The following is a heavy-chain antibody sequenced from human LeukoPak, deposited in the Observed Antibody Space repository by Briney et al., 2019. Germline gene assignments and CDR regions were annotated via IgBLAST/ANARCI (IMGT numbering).Heavy chain of an antibody. CDR2: IKEDGSET. V-gene: IGHV3-7*01. J-gene: IGHJ4*02. CDR3: GVLY. Sequence: GGSLRLSCAASGFRFSSSWMNWVRQAPGKGLEWVANIKEDGSETYYVDSVKGRFTISRDNAKNSLYLQMNSLRTEDTAVYYCGVLYWGQGTLVTVSP. D-gene: IGHD4/OR15-4a*01. CDR1: GFRFSSSW.